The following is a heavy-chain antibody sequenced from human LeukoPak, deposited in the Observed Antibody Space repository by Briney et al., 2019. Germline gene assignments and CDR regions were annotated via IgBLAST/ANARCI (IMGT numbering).Heavy chain of an antibody. J-gene: IGHJ4*02. V-gene: IGHV1-46*01. CDR2: INPSGGDT. CDR3: ARAYGSTHGYSGWSYFDY. D-gene: IGHD5-18*01. Sequence: ASVKVSCKASGYIFTTYYIHWVRQAPGQGLEWMGIINPSGGDTSHAQKFQGRLTMTRDTSTSTVYMELSSLKSEDTAVYYCARAYGSTHGYSGWSYFDYWGPGTLVTVSS. CDR1: GYIFTTYY.